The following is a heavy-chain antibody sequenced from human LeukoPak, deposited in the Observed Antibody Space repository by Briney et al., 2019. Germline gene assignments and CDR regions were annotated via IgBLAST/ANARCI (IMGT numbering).Heavy chain of an antibody. CDR3: ARETATSLADFYYGLDV. V-gene: IGHV3-30*04. CDR1: GFIFSNFA. Sequence: PGGSLRLSGAASGFIFSNFALHWVRQAPGKGLEWVAVISYQGTKTDYVDSVKGRFTISRDNAKNTLYLQMNSLTTEDGAIYYCARETATSLADFYYGLDVWGQGTTVTVSS. J-gene: IGHJ6*02. D-gene: IGHD6-19*01. CDR2: ISYQGTKT.